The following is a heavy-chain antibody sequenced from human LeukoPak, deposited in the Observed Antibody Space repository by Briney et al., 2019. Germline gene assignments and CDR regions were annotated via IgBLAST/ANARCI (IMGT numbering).Heavy chain of an antibody. CDR1: GFTFNRFY. J-gene: IGHJ4*02. D-gene: IGHD2/OR15-2a*01. CDR3: VSFYETY. CDR2: TSSNGATT. V-gene: IGHV3-64D*06. Sequence: GSLRLSCSASGFTFNRFYLHWVRQAPGKGLEFVSHTSSNGATTYYADSVKGRFTISKDNAKNTVYLQMNSLRAEDTAVYYCVSFYETYWGRGTLVTVSS.